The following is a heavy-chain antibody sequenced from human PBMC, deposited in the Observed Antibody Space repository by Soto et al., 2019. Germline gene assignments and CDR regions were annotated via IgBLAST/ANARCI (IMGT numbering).Heavy chain of an antibody. J-gene: IGHJ5*02. D-gene: IGHD2-2*01. CDR1: GGSISSYY. CDR2: IYTSGST. Sequence: QVQLQESGPGLVKPSETLSLTCTVSGGSISSYYWSWIRQPAGKGLEWIGRIYTSGSTNYNPSLKSRVTMSVDTATNQFSLKLSSVTAADTAVYYCARDGGLVPAADNWFDPWGQGTLVTVSS. CDR3: ARDGGLVPAADNWFDP. V-gene: IGHV4-4*07.